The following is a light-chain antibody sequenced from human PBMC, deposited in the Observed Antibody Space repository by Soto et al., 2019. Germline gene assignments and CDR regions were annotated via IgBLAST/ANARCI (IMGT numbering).Light chain of an antibody. J-gene: IGKJ5*01. CDR1: QGVSDW. CDR3: HHYGSSPLT. V-gene: IGKV1-12*01. CDR2: GSS. Sequence: DIQMTPSPSSVSASVGARVTITCRASQGVSDWVAWYQQKPGEAPKLLIYGSSSLLSGVPSRFSGTRSGTDFTLTISSLQPEDFAVYYCHHYGSSPLTFGQGTRLEIK.